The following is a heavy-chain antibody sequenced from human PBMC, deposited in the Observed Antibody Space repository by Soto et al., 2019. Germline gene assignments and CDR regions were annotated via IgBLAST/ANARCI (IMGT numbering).Heavy chain of an antibody. D-gene: IGHD3-22*01. V-gene: IGHV3-74*01. J-gene: IGHJ3*02. Sequence: GGSLRLSCAASGLTFSGHWMHWVRQAPGKGLVWVSRINSDGSSASYADSVKGRFTISRDNAKNTLYLQMNSLRAEDTAVYYCARDRSSGYYFRDAFDIWGQGTMVTVSS. CDR1: GLTFSGHW. CDR2: INSDGSSA. CDR3: ARDRSSGYYFRDAFDI.